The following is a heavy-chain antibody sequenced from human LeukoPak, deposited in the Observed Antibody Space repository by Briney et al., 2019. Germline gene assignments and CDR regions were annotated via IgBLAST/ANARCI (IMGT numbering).Heavy chain of an antibody. J-gene: IGHJ4*02. CDR3: VRAGRVATED. CDR2: ISGSSRYI. CDR1: GFTITDQY. V-gene: IGHV3-11*06. D-gene: IGHD6-13*01. Sequence: GGSLRLSCVVSGFTITDQYMGWIRQAPGKGLQWVSYISGSSRYINYADSVKGRFTISRDNAKNSLYLQMNSLRAEDTAIYYCVRAGRVATEDWGQGTLVTVSS.